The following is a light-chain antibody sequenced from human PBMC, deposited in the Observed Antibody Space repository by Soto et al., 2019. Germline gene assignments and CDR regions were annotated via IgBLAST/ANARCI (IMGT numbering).Light chain of an antibody. J-gene: IGKJ2*01. CDR3: QQRYKTSLSS. CDR1: QRIDNF. V-gene: IGKV1-39*01. CDR2: GAS. Sequence: DIQMTQSPSFLSASVGDRVTITCRASQRIDNFLNWYQQKPGKAPKLLIYGASSLQSGVPSRFSGSGSGTDFTLTITGLQPEDSATYHCQQRYKTSLSSFGQGTKVDIK.